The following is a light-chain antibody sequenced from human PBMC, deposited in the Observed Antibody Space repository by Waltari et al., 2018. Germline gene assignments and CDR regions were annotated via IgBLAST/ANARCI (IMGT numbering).Light chain of an antibody. J-gene: IGLJ3*02. CDR2: YRSDSTN. CDR3: MILHNNAVV. Sequence: QAVLTQPASLSASPGASVSLTCTLRSGLSAGTYKIYSLPQRPGSPPQFLGKYRSDSTNERGSGVPSRFSGSRDTSANAGILLISGLQSEDEADYYCMILHNNAVVFGGGTRLTVL. V-gene: IGLV5-45*01. CDR1: SGLSAGTYK.